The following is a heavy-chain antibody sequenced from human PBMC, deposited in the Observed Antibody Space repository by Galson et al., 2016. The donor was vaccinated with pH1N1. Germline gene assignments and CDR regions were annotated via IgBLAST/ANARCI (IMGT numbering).Heavy chain of an antibody. Sequence: QSGAEVTKPGESLKISCKGSGHKFTSSWIGWVRQMPGKGLEWMGIIYLGGSLIRYRPSFQGQVTISSHKSVNIVYLEWGSLKASDTAMYYCARQNDYGDYRGDAFDIWGQGTMVTVSS. CDR3: ARQNDYGDYRGDAFDI. CDR1: GHKFTSSW. J-gene: IGHJ3*02. V-gene: IGHV5-51*01. D-gene: IGHD4-17*01. CDR2: IYLGGSLI.